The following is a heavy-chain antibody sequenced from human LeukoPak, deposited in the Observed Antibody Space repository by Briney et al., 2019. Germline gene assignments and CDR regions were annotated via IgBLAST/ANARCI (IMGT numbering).Heavy chain of an antibody. J-gene: IGHJ6*04. CDR1: GYSLNRGYY. CDR3: ARRLLLYGSGSYGFGV. Sequence: MTSETLSLTCNVSGYSLNRGYYWGWIRQPPGKGLEWIGSVHHSGTTYYNPSLRSRVTISVDKSKNQISLEVTSVTAADTAVYYCARRLLLYGSGSYGFGVWGKGTTVTVSS. D-gene: IGHD3-10*01. V-gene: IGHV4-38-2*02. CDR2: VHHSGTT.